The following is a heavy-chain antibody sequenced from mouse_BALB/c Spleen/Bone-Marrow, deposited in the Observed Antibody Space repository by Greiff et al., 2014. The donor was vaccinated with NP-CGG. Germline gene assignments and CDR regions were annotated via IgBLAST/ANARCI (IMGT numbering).Heavy chain of an antibody. J-gene: IGHJ3*01. CDR1: GYTFTNYW. V-gene: IGHV1-87*01. Sequence: QVHVKQSGAELARPGASVKLSCKASGYTFTNYWLQWVKQRPGQGLEWIGAIYPGDGDTRYTQKFKGKATLTADKSSSTAYMQLSSVASEDSAVYYCARGGITTAPFAYWGQGTLVTVSA. D-gene: IGHD1-2*01. CDR2: IYPGDGDT. CDR3: ARGGITTAPFAY.